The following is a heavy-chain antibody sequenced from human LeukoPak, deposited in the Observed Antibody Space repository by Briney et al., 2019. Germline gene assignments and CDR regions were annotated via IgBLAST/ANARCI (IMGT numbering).Heavy chain of an antibody. CDR2: ISGSGGST. CDR1: EFTFRTYS. J-gene: IGHJ4*02. D-gene: IGHD1-26*01. Sequence: GGSLRLSCAASEFTFRTYSMNWVRQAPGKGLEWVSAISGSGGSTYYADSVKGRFTISRDNSKNTLYLQMNSLRAEDTAVYYCERVGATAFDYWGQGTLVTVSS. V-gene: IGHV3-23*01. CDR3: ERVGATAFDY.